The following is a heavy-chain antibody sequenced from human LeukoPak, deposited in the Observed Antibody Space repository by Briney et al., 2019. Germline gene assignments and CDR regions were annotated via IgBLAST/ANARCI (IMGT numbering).Heavy chain of an antibody. CDR3: AKDRGWCFEY. Sequence: GGSLRLSCAASGFSFGSSDIHWVRQAPGKGLERVAFISYDGSDKYYADSVKGRFTVSRDNSKHTLYLQMNSLRAEDTAVYYCAKDRGWCFEYWGQGTVVTVSS. V-gene: IGHV3-30*18. J-gene: IGHJ4*02. CDR1: GFSFGSSD. CDR2: ISYDGSDK. D-gene: IGHD6-19*01.